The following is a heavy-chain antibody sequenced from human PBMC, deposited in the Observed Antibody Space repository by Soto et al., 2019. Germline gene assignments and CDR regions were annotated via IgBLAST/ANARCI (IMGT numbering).Heavy chain of an antibody. D-gene: IGHD3-10*01. CDR2: INPNSGGT. CDR3: ARDQNYYGSGSYYNGLNWFDP. J-gene: IGHJ5*02. V-gene: IGHV1-2*02. CDR1: GYTFTGYY. Sequence: SVKVSCKASGYTFTGYYMHWVRQAPGQGLEWMGWINPNSGGTNYAQKFQGRVTMTRDTSISTAYMELSRLRSDDTAVYYCARDQNYYGSGSYYNGLNWFDPWGQGARVTVSS.